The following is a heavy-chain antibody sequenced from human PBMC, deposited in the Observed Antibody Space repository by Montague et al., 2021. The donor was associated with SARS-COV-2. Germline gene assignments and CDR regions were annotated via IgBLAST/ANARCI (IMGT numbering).Heavy chain of an antibody. Sequence: SETLSLTCAVYGGSFSGYYWRWIRQPPGKGLEWIGEISHSGSTNYNPSLKSRVTISVDTSKNQFSLRLSSVTAADTAVYYCARDRGVQYQLHMPFYFDYWGQGTLVTVSS. J-gene: IGHJ4*02. D-gene: IGHD2-2*01. CDR2: ISHSGST. CDR3: ARDRGVQYQLHMPFYFDY. V-gene: IGHV4-34*01. CDR1: GGSFSGYY.